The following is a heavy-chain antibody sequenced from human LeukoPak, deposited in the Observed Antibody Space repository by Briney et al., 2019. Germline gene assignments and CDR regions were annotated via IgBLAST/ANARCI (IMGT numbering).Heavy chain of an antibody. J-gene: IGHJ6*02. CDR2: ISGSSRHK. Sequence: GGSLRLSWAASGFTFSSYTMNWVRQAPGKGLEWVSSISGSSRHKYYADSVKGRFPISRDNAKNSPYLQMSSLTAEDTAVYYCARDHYYGSGSYFSYYYGMDVWGQGTTVTVSS. D-gene: IGHD3-10*01. CDR3: ARDHYYGSGSYFSYYYGMDV. V-gene: IGHV3-21*01. CDR1: GFTFSSYT.